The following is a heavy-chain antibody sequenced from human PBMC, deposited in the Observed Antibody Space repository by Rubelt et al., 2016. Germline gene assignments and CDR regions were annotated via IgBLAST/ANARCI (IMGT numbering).Heavy chain of an antibody. CDR1: GFTFSSYG. J-gene: IGHJ1*01. CDR3: AKPARLDYGINAEYFQH. V-gene: IGHV3-30*02. D-gene: IGHD4-17*01. Sequence: QVQLVESGGGVVQPGGSLRLSCAASGFTFSSYGMHWVRQAPGKGLEWVAFIRYDGSNEYYADSVTGRFTMSRDNSKNTLYLQMNSLGAEDTAVYYCAKPARLDYGINAEYFQHWGQGTLVTVSS. CDR2: IRYDGSNE.